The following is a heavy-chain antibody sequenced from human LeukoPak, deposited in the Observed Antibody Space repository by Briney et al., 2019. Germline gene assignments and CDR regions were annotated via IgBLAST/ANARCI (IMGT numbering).Heavy chain of an antibody. Sequence: SVKVSCKASGFTFTSSAMQWVRQARGQRLEWIGWIVVGSGNTNYAQKFQERVTITRDMSTSTAYVELSSLRSEDTAVYYCVARVDWNYSPFDYWGQGTLVTVSS. V-gene: IGHV1-58*02. CDR2: IVVGSGNT. D-gene: IGHD1-7*01. J-gene: IGHJ4*02. CDR1: GFTFTSSA. CDR3: VARVDWNYSPFDY.